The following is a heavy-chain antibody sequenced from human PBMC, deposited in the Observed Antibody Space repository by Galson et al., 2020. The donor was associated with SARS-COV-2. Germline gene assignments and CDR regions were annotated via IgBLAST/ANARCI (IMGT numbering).Heavy chain of an antibody. CDR3: ARDHGFLEWFDP. CDR1: GGTFSRYA. J-gene: IGHJ5*02. V-gene: IGHV1-69*13. Sequence: SVKVYCKASGGTFSRYAISWVRQAPGQGLEWMGGLIPIFGTANYAQKFQGRVTITADESTSTAYMELSSLRSEDTAVYYCARDHGFLEWFDPWGQGTLVTVSS. D-gene: IGHD3-3*01. CDR2: LIPIFGTA.